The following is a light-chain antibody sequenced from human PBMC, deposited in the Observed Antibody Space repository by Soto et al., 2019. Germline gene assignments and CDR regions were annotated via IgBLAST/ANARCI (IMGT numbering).Light chain of an antibody. J-gene: IGKJ5*01. Sequence: EIVMTQSPATLSVSPGERATLSCRASQSVSSNLAWYQQKPGQAPRLLIYGASARALGIPARFSGSGSGTEFSFTVTSLQSEDFAVYYCQQYDQWPITFGQGTRLEI. V-gene: IGKV3-15*01. CDR1: QSVSSN. CDR3: QQYDQWPIT. CDR2: GAS.